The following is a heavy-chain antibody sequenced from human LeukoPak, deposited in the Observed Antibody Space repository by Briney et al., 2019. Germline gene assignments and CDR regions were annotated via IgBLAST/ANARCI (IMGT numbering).Heavy chain of an antibody. CDR3: ARLGYKRRSYLVN. J-gene: IGHJ4*02. V-gene: IGHV4-61*08. D-gene: IGHD5-24*01. CDR1: GNSISSGDNY. Sequence: SETLSLTCTVSGNSISSGDNYWSWIRQPPGKGLEWIGYIYYSGSTNYNPSLKSRVTISVDTSKNQFSLKLSSVTAADTAVYYCARLGYKRRSYLVNWGQGTLVTVSS. CDR2: IYYSGST.